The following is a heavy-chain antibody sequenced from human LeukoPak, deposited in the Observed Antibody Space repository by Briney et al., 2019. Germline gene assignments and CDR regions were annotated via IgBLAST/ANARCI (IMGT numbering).Heavy chain of an antibody. CDR2: INPNSGGT. V-gene: IGHV1-2*02. CDR3: AREQVGCSGGSCYNYHDY. Sequence: ASVKVSCKASVYTFTGYYMHWVRQAPGQGLEWMGWINPNSGGTNYAQKFQGRVTMTRDTSISTAYMELSRLRSDDTAVYYCAREQVGCSGGSCYNYHDYWGQGTLVTVSS. D-gene: IGHD2-15*01. CDR1: VYTFTGYY. J-gene: IGHJ4*02.